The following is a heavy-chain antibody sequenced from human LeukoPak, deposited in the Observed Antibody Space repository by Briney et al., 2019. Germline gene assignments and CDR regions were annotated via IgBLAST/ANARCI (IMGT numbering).Heavy chain of an antibody. CDR2: INPSGGST. J-gene: IGHJ4*02. D-gene: IGHD6-13*01. CDR3: ARADGSPPLDY. V-gene: IGHV1-46*01. CDR1: GYTFTSYY. Sequence: ASVKVSCKASGYTFTSYYMHWVRQAPGQGLEWMGIINPSGGSTSYAQKFQGRVTMTRDTSTSTAYMELSSLRSEDTAVYYCARADGSPPLDYWGQGTLVTVSS.